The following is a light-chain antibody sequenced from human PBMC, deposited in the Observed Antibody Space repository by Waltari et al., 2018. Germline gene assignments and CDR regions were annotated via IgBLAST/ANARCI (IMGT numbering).Light chain of an antibody. Sequence: QTVLTQPPSVSGTPGQRVTISCSGSSFNIGGNYVYWFQQLPGTAPKLLIYRNDERPSGVPDRISGTKSGTAASLAISGLRSEDEAHDYCAAWDDSLSASLFGGGTKLTVL. J-gene: IGLJ3*02. CDR2: RND. CDR3: AAWDDSLSASL. V-gene: IGLV1-47*01. CDR1: SFNIGGNY.